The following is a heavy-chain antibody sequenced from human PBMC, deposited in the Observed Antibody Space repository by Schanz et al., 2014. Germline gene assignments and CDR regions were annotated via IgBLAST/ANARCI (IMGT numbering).Heavy chain of an antibody. J-gene: IGHJ3*02. V-gene: IGHV3-23*01. CDR1: GFTFSDYY. CDR2: ISASGGDT. Sequence: EVQLLESGGGLVEPGGSLRLSCAASGFTFSDYYMSWIRQAPGKGLEWLSVISASGGDTYYADSVKGRFTISRDNAKNTLYLQMNTLRAEDTAVYYCAKSDAFDIWGQGTLVTVSS. CDR3: AKSDAFDI.